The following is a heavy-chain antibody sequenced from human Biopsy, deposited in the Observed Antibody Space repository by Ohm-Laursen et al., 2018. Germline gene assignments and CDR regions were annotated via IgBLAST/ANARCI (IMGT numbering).Heavy chain of an antibody. CDR3: ARDRGFYSDRTVPGYFDL. V-gene: IGHV4-59*01. J-gene: IGHJ2*01. CDR2: VYCSGST. CDR1: GDSISSYY. Sequence: SGTLSLTCIVSGDSISSYYWSWIRQPPGKGLEWIGYVYCSGSTDYNPSLQSQVTISVDTSKNHFSLRLRSVTTADTAIYYCARDRGFYSDRTVPGYFDLWGRGTLVTISS. D-gene: IGHD3-22*01.